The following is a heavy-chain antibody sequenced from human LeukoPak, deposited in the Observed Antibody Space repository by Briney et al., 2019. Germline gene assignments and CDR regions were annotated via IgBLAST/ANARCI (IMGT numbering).Heavy chain of an antibody. CDR2: ISVGAEYI. Sequence: GGSLRLSCAASGFTFSTYVMNGLRQAPGKGLEWVSTISVGAEYIFYADSVKGRFTISRDDSNNALYLQMHSLRAEDTALYYCAKPISGGLAVTADWFHPWGQGTLVVVSS. J-gene: IGHJ5*01. D-gene: IGHD6-19*01. CDR1: GFTFSTYV. V-gene: IGHV3-23*01. CDR3: AKPISGGLAVTADWFHP.